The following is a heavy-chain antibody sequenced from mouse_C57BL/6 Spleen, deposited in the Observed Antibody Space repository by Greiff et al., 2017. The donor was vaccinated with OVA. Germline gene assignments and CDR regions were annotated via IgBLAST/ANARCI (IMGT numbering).Heavy chain of an antibody. CDR2: IYPGDGDT. V-gene: IGHV1-82*01. Sequence: QVQLQQSGPELVKPGASVKISCKASGYAFSSSWMNWVKQRPGKGLEWIGRIYPGDGDTNYNGKFKGKATLTADKSSSTAYMQLSSLTSEDSAVYFCARGYYDYSYAMDYWGQGPSVTVSS. D-gene: IGHD2-4*01. CDR1: GYAFSSSW. J-gene: IGHJ4*01. CDR3: ARGYYDYSYAMDY.